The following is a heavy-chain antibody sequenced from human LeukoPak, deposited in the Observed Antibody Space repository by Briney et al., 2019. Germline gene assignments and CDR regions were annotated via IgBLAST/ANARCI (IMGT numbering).Heavy chain of an antibody. CDR1: GYSFTSYW. CDR3: PRPAYDILTGYYFDY. CDR2: IYPGDSDT. V-gene: IGHV5-51*01. Sequence: GESLKISCKGSGYSFTSYWIGWVRQMPGKGLEWMGVIYPGDSDTRCSPSFQGQVPISADKSISTAYLQWSSLKASDTAMFYCPRPAYDILTGYYFDYWGQGTLVTVSS. J-gene: IGHJ4*02. D-gene: IGHD3-9*01.